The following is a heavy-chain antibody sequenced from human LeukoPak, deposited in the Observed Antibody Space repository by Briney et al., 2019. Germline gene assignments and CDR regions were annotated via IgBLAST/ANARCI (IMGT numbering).Heavy chain of an antibody. CDR1: GGSISSSSYY. CDR3: ASQGGQLWLPHAYFDY. CDR2: IYYSGST. Sequence: SETLSLTCTVSGGSISSSSYYWGWIRQPPGKGLEWIGSIYYSGSTYYNPSLKSRVTISVDTSKNQFSLKLGSVTAADTAVYYCASQGGQLWLPHAYFDYWGQGTLVTVSS. J-gene: IGHJ4*02. D-gene: IGHD5-18*01. V-gene: IGHV4-39*01.